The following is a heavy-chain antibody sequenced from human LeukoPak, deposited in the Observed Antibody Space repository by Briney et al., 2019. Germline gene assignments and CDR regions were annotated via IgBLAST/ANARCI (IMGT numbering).Heavy chain of an antibody. CDR2: ISGSGGST. Sequence: GGSLRLSCAASGFTFSSYAMSWVRQAPGKGLEWVSAISGSGGSTYYADSVKGRFTISRDNSKNTLYLQMNSLRAEDTAVYYCAKRYYYDSSGYYSYYFDYWGQGTLVTVSS. V-gene: IGHV3-23*01. CDR3: AKRYYYDSSGYYSYYFDY. D-gene: IGHD3-22*01. CDR1: GFTFSSYA. J-gene: IGHJ4*02.